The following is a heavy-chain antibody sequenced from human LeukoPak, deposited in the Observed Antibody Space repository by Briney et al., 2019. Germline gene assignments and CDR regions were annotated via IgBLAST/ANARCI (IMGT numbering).Heavy chain of an antibody. Sequence: HPGGSLRLSCAASGFTFSTYAMNWVGQAPGLGLEWVSAISPIGSRTYYADSVKGRFTISRDKSKNTLYLQMNSLRAGDTAIYYCAKASTVLKPIDSWGQGTLGTVSS. D-gene: IGHD1-14*01. J-gene: IGHJ4*02. V-gene: IGHV3-23*01. CDR3: AKASTVLKPIDS. CDR2: ISPIGSRT. CDR1: GFTFSTYA.